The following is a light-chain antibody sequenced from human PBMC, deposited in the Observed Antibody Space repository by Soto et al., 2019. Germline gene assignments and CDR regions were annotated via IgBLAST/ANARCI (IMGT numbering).Light chain of an antibody. Sequence: DIRMTQSPSTLSASVGDRVTITCRASQNVNKWLAWFQQKPGKVPKLLIFDASTLQTGVPSRFGGGGSGTEFTLTISGLQPDDFATYYCQQYNSYSPWTVGPGTKVDIK. CDR1: QNVNKW. CDR2: DAS. V-gene: IGKV1-5*01. CDR3: QQYNSYSPWT. J-gene: IGKJ1*01.